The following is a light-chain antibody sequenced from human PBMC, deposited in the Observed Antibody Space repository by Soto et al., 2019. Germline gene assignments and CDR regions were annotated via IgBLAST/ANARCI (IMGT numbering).Light chain of an antibody. CDR1: ASDMGGYTF. CDR2: DVN. V-gene: IGLV2-8*01. J-gene: IGLJ1*01. Sequence: QSALTQPPSASGSPGQSVAISCTGTASDMGGYTFVSWYQQHPGKAPKLLIYDVNKRPSGVPDRFSGSKSGNTASLTVSGLQAEDEADYYCSAHGGTNPYVFGTGTKLPS. CDR3: SAHGGTNPYV.